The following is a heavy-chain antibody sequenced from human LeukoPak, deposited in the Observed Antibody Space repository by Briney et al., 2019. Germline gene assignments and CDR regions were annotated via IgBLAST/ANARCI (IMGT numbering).Heavy chain of an antibody. Sequence: ASVKVSCKVSGYTLTELSMHWARQAPGKGLEWMGGFDPEDGETIYAQKFQGRVTMTEDTSTDTAYMELSSLRSEDTAVYYCATGFAYDSSGYYREYYFDYWGQGTLVTVSS. J-gene: IGHJ4*02. CDR3: ATGFAYDSSGYYREYYFDY. D-gene: IGHD3-22*01. V-gene: IGHV1-24*01. CDR2: FDPEDGET. CDR1: GYTLTELS.